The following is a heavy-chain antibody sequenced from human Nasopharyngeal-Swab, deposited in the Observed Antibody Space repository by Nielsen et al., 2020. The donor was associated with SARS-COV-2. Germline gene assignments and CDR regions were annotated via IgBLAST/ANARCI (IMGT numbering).Heavy chain of an antibody. J-gene: IGHJ3*02. CDR3: ARAEVGAYAFDI. Sequence: EGSLRLSCAASGFTFSSYSMNWVRQAPGKGLEWVSSISSSSSYIYYADSVKGRFTISRDNAKNSLYLQMNSLRAEDTAVYYCARAEVGAYAFDIWGQGTMVTVSS. CDR2: ISSSSSYI. D-gene: IGHD1-26*01. CDR1: GFTFSSYS. V-gene: IGHV3-21*01.